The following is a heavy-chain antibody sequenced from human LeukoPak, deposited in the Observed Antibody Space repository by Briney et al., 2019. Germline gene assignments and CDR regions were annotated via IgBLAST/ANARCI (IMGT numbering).Heavy chain of an antibody. CDR1: GFTFSSKS. CDR3: AREGSGYDRDFDS. CDR2: ISSGSGTI. J-gene: IGHJ4*02. V-gene: IGHV3-48*01. Sequence: PGRSLRLSCAASGFTFSSKSMNWVRQAPGKGLEWLSYISSGSGTIYYADSVKGRFTISRDNAKNSLYLQMNSLRAEDTAVYYCAREGSGYDRDFDSWGQGTLVTVSS. D-gene: IGHD3-16*01.